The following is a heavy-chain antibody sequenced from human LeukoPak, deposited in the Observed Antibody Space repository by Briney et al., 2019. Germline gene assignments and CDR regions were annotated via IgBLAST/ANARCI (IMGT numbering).Heavy chain of an antibody. CDR2: IGSSSSYI. V-gene: IGHV3-21*01. CDR3: ARSGWFNY. Sequence: GGSLRLSCAASGFTFSSYSMNWVRQAPGKGLEWVSSIGSSSSYIYYADSVKGRFTISRDNAKNSLYLQMNSLRAEDTAVYYCARSGWFNYWGQGTLVTVSS. J-gene: IGHJ4*02. CDR1: GFTFSSYS. D-gene: IGHD3-10*01.